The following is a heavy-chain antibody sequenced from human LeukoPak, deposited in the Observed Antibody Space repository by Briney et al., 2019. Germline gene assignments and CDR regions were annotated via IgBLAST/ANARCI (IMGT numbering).Heavy chain of an antibody. CDR3: ARGADCSSTSCYVGGWFDP. CDR1: GGTFSSYA. Sequence: SVKVSCKASGGTFSSYAISWVRQAPGQGLEWMGGIIPIFGTANYAQKFQGRVTITTDESTGTPYMELSSLRSEDTPVYYCARGADCSSTSCYVGGWFDPWGQGTLVTVSS. CDR2: IIPIFGTA. J-gene: IGHJ5*02. D-gene: IGHD2-2*01. V-gene: IGHV1-69*05.